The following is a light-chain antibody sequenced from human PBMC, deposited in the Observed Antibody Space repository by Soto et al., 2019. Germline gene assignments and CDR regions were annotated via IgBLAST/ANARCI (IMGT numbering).Light chain of an antibody. CDR1: ITDVGSSNY. CDR3: SSYTTTSTWV. Sequence: QSALTQPASVSGSPGQSITISCTGTITDVGSSNYVSWYKQHPGKAPKLMIYDVSNRPSGVSNRFSGSKSGNTASLTISGLQAEDEADYYCSSYTTTSTWVFGGGIKVTVL. J-gene: IGLJ2*01. V-gene: IGLV2-14*01. CDR2: DVS.